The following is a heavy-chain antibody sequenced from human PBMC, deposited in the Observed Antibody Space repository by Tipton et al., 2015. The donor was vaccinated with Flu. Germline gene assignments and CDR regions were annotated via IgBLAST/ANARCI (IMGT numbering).Heavy chain of an antibody. V-gene: IGHV4-38-2*01. CDR1: GDSIRSSGYY. CDR3: ARRDYSNYVSEPKNWFDP. D-gene: IGHD4-11*01. CDR2: TFHSGET. Sequence: TLSLTCVVSGDSIRSSGYYWGWIRQPPGKGLEWIGNTFHSGETYLNPSLKSRVTISIDTSRNQFSLRLSSVTAVDAAVYYCARRDYSNYVSEPKNWFDPWGQGALVTVSS. J-gene: IGHJ5*02.